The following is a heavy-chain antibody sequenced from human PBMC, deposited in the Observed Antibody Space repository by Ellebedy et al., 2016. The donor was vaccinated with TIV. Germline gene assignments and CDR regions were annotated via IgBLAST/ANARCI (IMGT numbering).Heavy chain of an antibody. CDR3: ATLTQVTTIKGY. D-gene: IGHD4-17*01. J-gene: IGHJ4*02. V-gene: IGHV4-31*03. Sequence: SETLSLTCTVSGGSISSGGYYWSWIRQHPGKGLEWIGYIYYSGSTYYNPSLKSRVTISVDASKNQFSLKLSSVTAADTAVYYCATLTQVTTIKGYWGQGTLVTVSS. CDR2: IYYSGST. CDR1: GGSISSGGYY.